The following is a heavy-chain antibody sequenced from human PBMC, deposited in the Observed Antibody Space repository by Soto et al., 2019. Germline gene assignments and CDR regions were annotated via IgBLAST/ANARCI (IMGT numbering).Heavy chain of an antibody. V-gene: IGHV5-10-1*01. CDR2: MDPSDSSA. Sequence: PGESLKISCKGSGYSFTSYWISWVRQVPGKGLEWMGRMDPSDSSANYSPSFQGHVTISADKSITTAYLQWSSLRASDTAMYYCARHRSSSNEVTYYYGMDVWAQGTTVTSP. D-gene: IGHD6-13*01. CDR3: ARHRSSSNEVTYYYGMDV. J-gene: IGHJ6*02. CDR1: GYSFTSYW.